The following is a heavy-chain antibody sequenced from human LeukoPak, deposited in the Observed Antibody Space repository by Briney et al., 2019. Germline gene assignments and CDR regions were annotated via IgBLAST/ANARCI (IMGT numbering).Heavy chain of an antibody. CDR2: IYYSGST. CDR1: GGSISSSSYY. D-gene: IGHD3-16*02. CDR3: ARAEDYVWGSYRTFDY. J-gene: IGHJ4*02. Sequence: SETLSLTCTVSGGSISSSSYYWGWICQPPGKGLEWIGSIYYSGSTYYNPSLKSRVTISVDTSKNQFSLKLSSVTAADTAVYYCARAEDYVWGSYRTFDYWGQGTLVTASS. V-gene: IGHV4-39*07.